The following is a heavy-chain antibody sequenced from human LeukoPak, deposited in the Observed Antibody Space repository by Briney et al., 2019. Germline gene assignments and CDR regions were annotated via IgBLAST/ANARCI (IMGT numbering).Heavy chain of an antibody. J-gene: IGHJ5*02. CDR2: INPNSGGT. CDR3: ARVDTVVVPAGITWFDP. V-gene: IGHV1-2*02. CDR1: GYTFTGYY. Sequence: ASVKVSCKASGYTFTGYYMHWVRQAPGQGLEWMRWINPNSGGTNYAQKFQGRVTMSRDTSISTAYMELSRLRSDDTAVYYCARVDTVVVPAGITWFDPWGQGTLVTVSS. D-gene: IGHD2-2*02.